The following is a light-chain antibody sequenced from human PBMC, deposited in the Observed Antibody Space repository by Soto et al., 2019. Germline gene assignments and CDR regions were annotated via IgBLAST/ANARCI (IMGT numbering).Light chain of an antibody. Sequence: DIQMTQSPSSLSASVGDRVTITCRASQSISSYLNWYQQKPGKAPKLLIYAASSLQSGVPSRFSGSGSGTDFTLTISSLQPEDFATYYCQHSYSTLPWTFGQGNKVEIK. CDR1: QSISSY. CDR2: AAS. V-gene: IGKV1-39*01. CDR3: QHSYSTLPWT. J-gene: IGKJ1*01.